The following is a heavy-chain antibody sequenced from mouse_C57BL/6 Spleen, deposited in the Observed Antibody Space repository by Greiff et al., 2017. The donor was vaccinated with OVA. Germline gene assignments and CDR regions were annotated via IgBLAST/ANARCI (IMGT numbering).Heavy chain of an antibody. CDR1: GYSFTDYN. V-gene: IGHV1-39*01. J-gene: IGHJ1*03. CDR3: AREGYGRAGYFDV. Sequence: VPLQQSGPELVKPGASVKISCTASGYSFTDYNMNWVKQRNGQSLEWIGVIHPNYGTTSYNQKFKGKATLTVDQSSSTAYMQLNSLASEDSAVYYCAREGYGRAGYFDVWGTGTTVTVSS. CDR2: IHPNYGTT. D-gene: IGHD1-1*01.